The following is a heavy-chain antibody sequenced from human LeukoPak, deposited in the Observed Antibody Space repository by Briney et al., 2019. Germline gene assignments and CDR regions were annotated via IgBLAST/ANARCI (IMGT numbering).Heavy chain of an antibody. CDR3: ARQVAGYYGDYFEH. CDR1: GGSISSSSYY. Sequence: SETLSLTCTVSGGSISSSSYYWGWIRQPPGKGLEGIGSIYYSGSTYYKSSLKIQFTISVDTCKNHFSLSLSSVTAADTALYYCARQVAGYYGDYFEHWGPGTLFTVSS. V-gene: IGHV4-39*01. D-gene: IGHD3-9*01. J-gene: IGHJ4*02. CDR2: IYYSGST.